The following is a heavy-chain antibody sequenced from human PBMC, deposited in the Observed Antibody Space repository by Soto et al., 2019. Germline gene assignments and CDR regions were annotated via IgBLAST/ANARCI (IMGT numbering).Heavy chain of an antibody. CDR2: ISYDGSNK. J-gene: IGHJ1*01. CDR1: GFTFSSYA. CDR3: ARAAPQIAASGLEYFQH. Sequence: PGGSLRLSCAGSGFTFSSYAMHWVRQPPGKGLEWVAVISYDGSNKYYADSVKVRFTISRDNSKNTLYLQMNSLRAEDTAVYYCARAAPQIAASGLEYFQHWGQGTLVTVSS. V-gene: IGHV3-30-3*01. D-gene: IGHD6-13*01.